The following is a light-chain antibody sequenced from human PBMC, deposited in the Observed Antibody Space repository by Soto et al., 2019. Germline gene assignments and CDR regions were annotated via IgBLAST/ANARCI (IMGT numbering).Light chain of an antibody. CDR2: DVS. Sequence: QSALTQPASVSGSPGQSITISCTGTSSDVGDYDYVSWYQQHPGKAPKLMIFDVSNRPSGVSNRFPGSKSGNTASLTISGLQTEDEADYYCSSYTSSTTWVFGGGTKLTVL. CDR3: SSYTSSTTWV. CDR1: SSDVGDYDY. V-gene: IGLV2-14*01. J-gene: IGLJ3*02.